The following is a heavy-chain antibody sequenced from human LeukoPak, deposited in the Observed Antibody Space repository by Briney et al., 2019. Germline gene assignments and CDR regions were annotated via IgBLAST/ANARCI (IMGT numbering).Heavy chain of an antibody. V-gene: IGHV4-34*01. Sequence: SETLPLTCAVYGGSFSEYYWSWIRQPPGKGLEWIGEINHSGSTNYNPSLKSRVTISVDTSKNQFSLKLSSVTAADTAVYYCATGGGSGWYENWFDPWGQGTLVTVSS. CDR3: ATGGGSGWYENWFDP. J-gene: IGHJ5*02. CDR2: INHSGST. D-gene: IGHD6-19*01. CDR1: GGSFSEYY.